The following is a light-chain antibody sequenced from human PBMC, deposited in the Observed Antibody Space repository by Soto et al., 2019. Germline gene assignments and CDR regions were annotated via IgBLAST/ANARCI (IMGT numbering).Light chain of an antibody. Sequence: EIVLTQSPATLSLSPGERATLSCRASQSGTRYLAWYQQKPGQAPRLLIYDTSNRATGIPARFSVSGSGTDFTLTISSLEPEDLAVYYCQQRSNWRLTFGGGTKVEIK. J-gene: IGKJ4*01. CDR1: QSGTRY. V-gene: IGKV3-11*01. CDR2: DTS. CDR3: QQRSNWRLT.